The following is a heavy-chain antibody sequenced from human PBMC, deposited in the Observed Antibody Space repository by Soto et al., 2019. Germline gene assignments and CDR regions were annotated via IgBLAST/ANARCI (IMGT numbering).Heavy chain of an antibody. CDR1: GFTFSSYW. J-gene: IGHJ3*02. Sequence: GGSLRLSCAASGFTFSSYWMSWVRQAPGKGLEWVANIKQDGSEKYYVDSVKGRFTISRDNAKNSLYLQMNSLRAEDTAVYYCARDEFLEWLFGGGPDAFDIWGQGTMVTVSS. D-gene: IGHD3-3*01. CDR2: IKQDGSEK. CDR3: ARDEFLEWLFGGGPDAFDI. V-gene: IGHV3-7*05.